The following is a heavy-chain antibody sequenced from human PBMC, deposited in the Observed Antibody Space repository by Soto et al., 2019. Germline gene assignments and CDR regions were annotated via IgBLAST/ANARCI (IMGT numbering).Heavy chain of an antibody. Sequence: PVGSLRLSCAASGLPFSSYSMNWVRQAPGKGLEWVSYISSSGTIIYHADSVKGRFTISRDNAKNSLFLQMNSLRAEDTAVYYCARGKSIFYGMDVWGQGTTVTVSS. CDR2: ISSSGTII. D-gene: IGHD2-15*01. J-gene: IGHJ6*02. CDR3: ARGKSIFYGMDV. V-gene: IGHV3-48*04. CDR1: GLPFSSYS.